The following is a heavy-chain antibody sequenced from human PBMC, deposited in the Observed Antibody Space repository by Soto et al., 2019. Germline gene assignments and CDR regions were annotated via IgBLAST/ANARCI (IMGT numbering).Heavy chain of an antibody. CDR1: EGTFGSYA. J-gene: IGHJ5*02. Sequence: QVQLVQSGAEGKKPGSSVMVSCKASEGTFGSYAISWVRQAPGQGLGWMGGIIPIFGTANYAQKFQGRVTITADESTSTAYMELSSLRSEDTAVYYCARWAHYARNLNNWFDPWGQGTLVTVSS. CDR2: IIPIFGTA. D-gene: IGHD4-17*01. CDR3: ARWAHYARNLNNWFDP. V-gene: IGHV1-69*01.